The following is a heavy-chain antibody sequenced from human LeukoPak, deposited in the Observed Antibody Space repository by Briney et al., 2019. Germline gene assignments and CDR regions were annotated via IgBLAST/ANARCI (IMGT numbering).Heavy chain of an antibody. Sequence: SETLSLTCTVSGGSISSYYWSWIRQPPGKGLEWIGYIYYSGSTNYNPSLKSRVTISVDTSKNQFSLKLSSVTAADTAVYYCARRIAVAGSDAFDIWGQGTMVTVSS. V-gene: IGHV4-59*08. CDR1: GGSISSYY. J-gene: IGHJ3*02. CDR3: ARRIAVAGSDAFDI. CDR2: IYYSGST. D-gene: IGHD6-19*01.